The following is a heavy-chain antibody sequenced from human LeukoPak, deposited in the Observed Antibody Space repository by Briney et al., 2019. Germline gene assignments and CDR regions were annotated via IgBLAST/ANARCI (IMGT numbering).Heavy chain of an antibody. D-gene: IGHD3-22*01. V-gene: IGHV4-59*12. CDR3: ARGYYYDSSGPQVDAFDI. CDR1: GGSISSYY. Sequence: PSETLSLTCTVSGGSISSYYWSWIRQPPGKGLEWIGYIYYSGSSNYNPPLKSRVTISVDTSKNQFSLKLSSVTAADTAVYYCARGYYYDSSGPQVDAFDIWGQGTMVTVSS. J-gene: IGHJ3*02. CDR2: IYYSGSS.